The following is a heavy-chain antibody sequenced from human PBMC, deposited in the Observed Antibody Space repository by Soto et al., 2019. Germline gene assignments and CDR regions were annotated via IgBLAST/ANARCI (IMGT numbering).Heavy chain of an antibody. J-gene: IGHJ5*02. CDR1: GFTFSNFA. Sequence: EVQLLESGGGLVQPGGSLRLSCVASGFTFSNFAMSWVRQAPGKGLEWVSGISGSANSAYYADSVKGRLTISRDNSKNTLWLQMNSLGAEDTAVYYCARDHGSGSSPGRAATFDPWGQGTLVTVSS. D-gene: IGHD3-10*01. CDR2: ISGSANSA. CDR3: ARDHGSGSSPGRAATFDP. V-gene: IGHV3-23*01.